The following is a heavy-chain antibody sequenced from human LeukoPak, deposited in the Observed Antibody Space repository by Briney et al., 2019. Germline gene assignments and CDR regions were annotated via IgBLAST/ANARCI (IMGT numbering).Heavy chain of an antibody. CDR2: IYYSGST. CDR1: GGSISSDTYY. CDR3: AGARSGWYPDAFDI. V-gene: IGHV4-31*03. J-gene: IGHJ3*02. D-gene: IGHD6-19*01. Sequence: SETLSLTCTVSGGSISSDTYYWSWIRQHPGKGLEWIGSIYYSGSTYYKPSLKSRITISVDAYKNHFSLNLSSVSAAGTAIYYCAGARSGWYPDAFDIWGQGTMVTVSS.